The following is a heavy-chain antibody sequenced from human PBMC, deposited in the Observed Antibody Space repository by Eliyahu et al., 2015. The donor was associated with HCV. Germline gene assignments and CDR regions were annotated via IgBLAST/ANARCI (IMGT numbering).Heavy chain of an antibody. CDR2: ISSRGTTM. CDR1: GFSVSSYE. J-gene: IGHJ4*02. CDR3: AREVTAIDF. Sequence: EVQLVESGGGLVQPGGSLRLSCAASGFSVSSYEMNWVRQAPGKGLEWVSYISSRGTTMFYADSVKGRFTISRDYAKNSLYLQMNSLRAEDTAVYYCAREVTAIDFWGQGTLVTVSS. D-gene: IGHD2-21*02. V-gene: IGHV3-48*03.